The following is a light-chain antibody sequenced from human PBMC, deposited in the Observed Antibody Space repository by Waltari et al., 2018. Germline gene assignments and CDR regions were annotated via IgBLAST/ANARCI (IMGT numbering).Light chain of an antibody. CDR1: SSDIGAYKY. CDR3: SSYAGSNKLI. V-gene: IGLV2-8*01. Sequence: QSALTQPPSASGSPGQTVIISCPGTSSDIGAYKYVSWSQQIPGRAPALIIYEVDRRPPGVPDRFSGSKSGNTASLTVSGLQTEDEGDYYCSSYAGSNKLIFGGVTKLTVL. J-gene: IGLJ2*01. CDR2: EVD.